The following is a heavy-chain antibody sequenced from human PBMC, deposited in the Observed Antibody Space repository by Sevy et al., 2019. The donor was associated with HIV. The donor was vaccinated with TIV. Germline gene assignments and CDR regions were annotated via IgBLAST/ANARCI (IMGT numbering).Heavy chain of an antibody. CDR2: ISYSSSYT. J-gene: IGHJ4*02. CDR3: ARVSPKYSSFPDY. Sequence: GESLKISCAASGFTFSDYYMSWIRQAPGKGLEWVSYISYSSSYTNYADSVKGRFTISRDNAKKSLYLQMNSVRAEDTAVYYCARVSPKYSSFPDYWGQGTLVTVSS. CDR1: GFTFSDYY. D-gene: IGHD6-6*01. V-gene: IGHV3-11*06.